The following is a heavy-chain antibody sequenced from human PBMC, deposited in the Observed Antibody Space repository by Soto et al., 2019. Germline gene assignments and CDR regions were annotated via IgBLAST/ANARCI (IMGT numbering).Heavy chain of an antibody. CDR2: ISSSSSYI. CDR1: GFTFSSYS. D-gene: IGHD6-19*01. Sequence: GGSLRLSCAASGFTFSSYSMNWVRQAPGKGLEWVSSISSSSSYIYYADSVKGRFTISRDNAKNSLYLQMNSLRAEDTAVYYCARDQDSSGLDAFDIWGQGTMVTVSS. CDR3: ARDQDSSGLDAFDI. V-gene: IGHV3-21*01. J-gene: IGHJ3*02.